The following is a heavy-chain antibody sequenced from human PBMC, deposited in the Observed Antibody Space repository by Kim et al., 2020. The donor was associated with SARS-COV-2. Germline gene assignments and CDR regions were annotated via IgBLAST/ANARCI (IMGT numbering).Heavy chain of an antibody. D-gene: IGHD2-15*01. Sequence: SETLSLTCAVSGGSISSSNWWSWVRQPPGKGLEWIGEIYHSGSTNYNPSLKSRVTISVDKSKNQFSLKLSSVTAADTAVYYCARSPLRGYSGYERYCSGGSCYSGMGYFDYWGQGTLVTVSS. CDR2: IYHSGST. CDR3: ARSPLRGYSGYERYCSGGSCYSGMGYFDY. J-gene: IGHJ4*02. CDR1: GGSISSSNW. V-gene: IGHV4-4*02.